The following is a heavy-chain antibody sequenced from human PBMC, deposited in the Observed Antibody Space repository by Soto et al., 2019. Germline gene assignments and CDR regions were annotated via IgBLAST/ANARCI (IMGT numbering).Heavy chain of an antibody. J-gene: IGHJ4*02. CDR3: AHRVLRTVFGLVTTTAIYFDF. V-gene: IGHV2-5*02. D-gene: IGHD3-3*01. CDR1: GFSLTTSGVG. Sequence: QITLNESGPTVVRPTETLTLTCRFSGFSLTTSGVGVGWIRQSPGKAPEWLALIYWDDYKRYSASLKSRLTITKDTSKNQMVLTVSDLDPTDTATYYCAHRVLRTVFGLVTTTAIYFDFWGQGTPVAVSS. CDR2: IYWDDYK.